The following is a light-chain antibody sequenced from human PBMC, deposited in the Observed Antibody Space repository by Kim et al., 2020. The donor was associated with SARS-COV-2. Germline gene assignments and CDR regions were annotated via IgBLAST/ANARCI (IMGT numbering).Light chain of an antibody. J-gene: IGLJ3*02. V-gene: IGLV4-69*01. CDR1: SGHSSYA. CDR2: LNSDGSH. CDR3: QTWGTGILRV. Sequence: QPVLTQSPSASASLGASVKLTCTLSSGHSSYAIAWHQQQPEKGPRYLMKLNSDGSHSKGDGIPDRFSGSSSWAERYLTISSLQSEDEADYYCQTWGTGILRVFGRGTKLTFL.